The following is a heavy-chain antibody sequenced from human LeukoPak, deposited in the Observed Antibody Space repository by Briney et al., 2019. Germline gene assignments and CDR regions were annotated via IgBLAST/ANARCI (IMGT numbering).Heavy chain of an antibody. CDR3: AGLRYCSNGICYTAYYYDY. V-gene: IGHV4-39*01. CDR2: IYYSGST. D-gene: IGHD2-8*01. Sequence: SETLSLTCTVSGGSISSSSYYWGWIRQPPGKGLEWIGSIYYSGSTYYNPSLKSRVTISVDTSKNQFSLKLSSVTAADTAVYYCAGLRYCSNGICYTAYYYDYWGQGTLVTVSS. CDR1: GGSISSSSYY. J-gene: IGHJ4*02.